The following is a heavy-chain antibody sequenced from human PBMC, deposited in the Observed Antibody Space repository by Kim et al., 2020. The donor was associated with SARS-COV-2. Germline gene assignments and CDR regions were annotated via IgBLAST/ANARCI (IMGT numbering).Heavy chain of an antibody. Sequence: SETLYLTCTVSGGSVSSGSYYWSWIRQPPGKGLEWIGYIYYSGSTNYNHSLKSRVTISVDTSKNQFSLKLSSVTAADTAVYYCARATQTKLWFGELSADPIHIWGQGTLVTVSS. D-gene: IGHD3-10*01. CDR3: ARATQTKLWFGELSADPIHI. CDR2: IYYSGST. J-gene: IGHJ4*01. V-gene: IGHV4-61*01. CDR1: GGSVSSGSYY.